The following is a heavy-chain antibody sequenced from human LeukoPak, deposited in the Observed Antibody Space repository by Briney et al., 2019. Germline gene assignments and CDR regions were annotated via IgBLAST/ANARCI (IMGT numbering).Heavy chain of an antibody. Sequence: GGSLRLSCAASDFTVSSNYMSWVRQAPGKGLEWVAVISNDGSNKYYADSVKGRFTISRDNSKNTLYLQMNSLRLEDTAVYYCARDTDGDYEVYWGQGTLVTVSS. D-gene: IGHD4-17*01. V-gene: IGHV3-30-3*01. CDR3: ARDTDGDYEVY. J-gene: IGHJ4*02. CDR2: ISNDGSNK. CDR1: DFTVSSNY.